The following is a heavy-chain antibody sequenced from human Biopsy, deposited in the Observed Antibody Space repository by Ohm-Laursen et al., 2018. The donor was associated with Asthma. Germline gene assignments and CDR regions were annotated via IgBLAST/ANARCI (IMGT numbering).Heavy chain of an antibody. J-gene: IGHJ6*02. CDR3: ASGPQWSGLDI. CDR1: RGPFRGYV. V-gene: IGHV4-34*01. CDR2: IPQGGAT. Sequence: SETLSLTCALNRGPFRGYVWAWIRQPPGKGLEWIGEIPQGGATTVNPSLKSRVTISMDPSKSQLYLSLRSLTPADTAVYYCASGPQWSGLDIWGQGTTVTVSS. D-gene: IGHD2-8*01.